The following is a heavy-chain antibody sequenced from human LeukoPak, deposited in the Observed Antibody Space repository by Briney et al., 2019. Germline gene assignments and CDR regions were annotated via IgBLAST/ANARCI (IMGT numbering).Heavy chain of an antibody. CDR1: GFTFSSSA. D-gene: IGHD1-26*01. CDR3: AKDVGKWESLHFFDY. CDR2: ISGSGGST. J-gene: IGHJ4*02. V-gene: IGHV3-23*01. Sequence: PGGSLRLSCAASGFTFSSSAMSWVRQGPGKGLEWISGISGSGGSTYDADSGKRRFTIPRDDSRNTLYLQMNSLRGDDTAVYYCAKDVGKWESLHFFDYWGQGTLVTVSS.